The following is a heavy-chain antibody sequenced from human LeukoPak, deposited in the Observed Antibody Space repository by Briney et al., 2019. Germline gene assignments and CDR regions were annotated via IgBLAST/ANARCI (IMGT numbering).Heavy chain of an antibody. CDR3: ARGGGYFDWLLSAPYYFDY. CDR2: INHSGST. CDR1: GGSFSGYY. D-gene: IGHD3-9*01. J-gene: IGHJ4*02. V-gene: IGHV4-34*01. Sequence: SETLSLTCAVYGGSFSGYYWSWIRQPPGKGLEWIGEINHSGSTNYNPSLKSRVTISVDTSKNQFSLKLSSVTAADTAVYYCARGGGYFDWLLSAPYYFDYWGQGTLVTVSS.